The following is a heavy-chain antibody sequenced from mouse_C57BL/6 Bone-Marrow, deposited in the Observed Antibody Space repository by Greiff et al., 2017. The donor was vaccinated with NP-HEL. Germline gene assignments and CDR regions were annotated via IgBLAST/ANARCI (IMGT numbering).Heavy chain of an antibody. CDR1: GFTFSSYA. J-gene: IGHJ2*01. CDR2: ISSGGDYI. Sequence: DVQLQESGEGLVKPGGSLKLSCAASGFTFSSYAMSWVRQTPEKRLEWVAYISSGGDYIYYADTVKGRFTISRDNARNTLYLQMSSLKSEDTAMYYCIRVLRFFFDYWGQGTTLTVSS. V-gene: IGHV5-9-1*02. D-gene: IGHD1-1*01. CDR3: IRVLRFFFDY.